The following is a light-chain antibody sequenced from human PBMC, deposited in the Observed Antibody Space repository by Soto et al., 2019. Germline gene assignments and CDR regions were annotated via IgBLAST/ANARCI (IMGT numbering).Light chain of an antibody. CDR2: GAF. J-gene: IGKJ4*01. V-gene: IGKV3-11*01. CDR1: PSVTNF. CDR3: QQYNNWPLT. Sequence: EIVLTQSPATLSLSPGERATLSCRASPSVTNFLAWYQQKPGQAPRLLIYGAFNRATGIPARFSGSGSGTDFTLTISSLEPEDSAVYSCQQYNNWPLTFGGGTKVEIK.